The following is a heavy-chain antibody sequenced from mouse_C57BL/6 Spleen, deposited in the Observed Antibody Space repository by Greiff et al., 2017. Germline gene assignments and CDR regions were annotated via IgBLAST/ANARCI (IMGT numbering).Heavy chain of an antibody. CDR1: GYTFTDYN. Sequence: EVQLQQSGPELVKPGASVKIPCKASGYTFTDYNMDWVKQSHGKSLEWIGDINPNNGGTIYNQKFKGKATLTVDKSSSTAYMELRCLTSEDTAVYDCARGVIYYDGSSPYYYAMDYWGQGTSVTVSS. CDR3: ARGVIYYDGSSPYYYAMDY. V-gene: IGHV1-18*01. D-gene: IGHD1-1*01. J-gene: IGHJ4*01. CDR2: INPNNGGT.